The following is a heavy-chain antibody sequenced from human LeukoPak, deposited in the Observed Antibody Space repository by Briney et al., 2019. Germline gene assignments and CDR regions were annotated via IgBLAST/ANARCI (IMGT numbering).Heavy chain of an antibody. CDR3: ARGLRYFDWFPDY. J-gene: IGHJ4*02. Sequence: SETLSLTCTVSGGSISSYPWSWIRQPPGKGLEWIGYIYYTGNTKYKPTLKSRLTISVDTSKNQFSLKLSSVTAADTAVYYCARGLRYFDWFPDYWGQGTLVTVSS. CDR1: GGSISSYP. CDR2: IYYTGNT. V-gene: IGHV4-59*01. D-gene: IGHD3-9*01.